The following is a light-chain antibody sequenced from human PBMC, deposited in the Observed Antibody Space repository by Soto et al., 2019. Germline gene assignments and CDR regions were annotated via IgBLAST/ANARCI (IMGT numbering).Light chain of an antibody. CDR1: TGDVGGYNY. CDR2: EVT. V-gene: IGLV2-14*01. CDR3: SSYTSSDTLVV. J-gene: IGLJ1*01. Sequence: QSVLTPPASVSGSPGQSITVSCTGTTGDVGGYNYVSWYQQHPGKAPKLIIYEVTNRPSGVSNRFSASKSGNTASLTISGLQAEDEADYYCSSYTSSDTLVVFGTGTKVTVL.